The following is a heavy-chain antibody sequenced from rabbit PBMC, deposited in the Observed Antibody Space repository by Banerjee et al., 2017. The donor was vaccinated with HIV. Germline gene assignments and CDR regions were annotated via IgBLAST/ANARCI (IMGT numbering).Heavy chain of an antibody. D-gene: IGHD6-1*01. CDR1: GFSFSGSYF. CDR3: ARDLTGYGVSVHTL. CDR2: IYVDSSGNT. Sequence: VESGGGLVKPGASLTLTCTASGFSFSGSYFMCWVRQAPGKGLEWIAYIYVDSSGNTYYANWAKGRFTISKTSSTTVTLQMTSLTAADTATYFCARDLTGYGVSVHTLWGPGTLVTVS. V-gene: IGHV1S40*01. J-gene: IGHJ4*01.